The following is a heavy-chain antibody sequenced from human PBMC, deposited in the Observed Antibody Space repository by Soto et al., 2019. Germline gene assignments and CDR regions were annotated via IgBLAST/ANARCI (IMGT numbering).Heavy chain of an antibody. CDR1: GFTFSSYA. D-gene: IGHD1-26*01. CDR3: AKFPWGGSSSAVDY. CDR2: ISGSGGST. J-gene: IGHJ4*02. Sequence: EVQLLESGGGLVQPGGSLRLSCAASGFTFSSYAMSWVRQAPGKGLEWVSAISGSGGSTYYADSVKGRFTISRDNSKNTLYLQMNSLRAEHTAVYYCAKFPWGGSSSAVDYWGQGTLVTVSS. V-gene: IGHV3-23*01.